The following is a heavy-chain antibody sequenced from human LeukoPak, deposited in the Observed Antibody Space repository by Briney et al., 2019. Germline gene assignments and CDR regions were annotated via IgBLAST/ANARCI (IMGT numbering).Heavy chain of an antibody. V-gene: IGHV4-59*01. Sequence: SETLSLTCTVSGGSISSYYWSWIRQPPGKGLEWIGYIYYSGSTNYNPSLKSRVTTSVDTSKNQFSLKLSSVTAADTAVYYCARVSYDILTGPTYFDYWGQGTLVTVSS. CDR2: IYYSGST. J-gene: IGHJ4*02. CDR3: ARVSYDILTGPTYFDY. D-gene: IGHD3-9*01. CDR1: GGSISSYY.